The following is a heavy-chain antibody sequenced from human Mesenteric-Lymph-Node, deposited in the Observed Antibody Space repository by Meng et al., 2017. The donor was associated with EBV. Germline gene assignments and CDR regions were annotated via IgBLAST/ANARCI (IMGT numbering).Heavy chain of an antibody. V-gene: IGHV2-5*02. CDR1: GFSLSTSGVG. Sequence: QITLKESGPTLVKPTQTLTLTCTFSGFSLSTSGVGVGWIRQPPGKALEWLALIYWDDDKRYSPSLKTRLTITKDTSENQVVLTMTNMDPVDAATYHCAHRTSNCFDPWGQGTLVTVSS. CDR2: IYWDDDK. CDR3: AHRTSNCFDP. J-gene: IGHJ5*02.